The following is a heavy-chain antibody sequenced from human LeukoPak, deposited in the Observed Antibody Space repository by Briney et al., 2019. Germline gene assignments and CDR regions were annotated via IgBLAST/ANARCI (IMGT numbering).Heavy chain of an antibody. Sequence: GGSLRLSCAASGFTFSSYGMHWVRQAPGKGLEWVAFIRYDGSNKYYADSVKGRFTISRDNAKNSLYLQMNSLRAEDTAVYYCAKTSAPHETYGDYSIDYWGQGTLVTVSS. V-gene: IGHV3-30*02. D-gene: IGHD4-17*01. CDR2: IRYDGSNK. CDR3: AKTSAPHETYGDYSIDY. J-gene: IGHJ4*02. CDR1: GFTFSSYG.